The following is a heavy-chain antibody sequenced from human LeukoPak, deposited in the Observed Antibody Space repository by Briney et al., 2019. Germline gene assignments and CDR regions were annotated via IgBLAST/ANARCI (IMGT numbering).Heavy chain of an antibody. J-gene: IGHJ5*02. CDR2: LTANSDRP. CDR3: ARPPYSCSSTSCYAGWFDP. D-gene: IGHD2-2*01. Sequence: GGSLRLSCAASGFSFSSYGMSWVRQAPGKGLEWVSTLTANSDRPSYADSVRGRFTISRDNSKNTLYLQMNSLRVEDTAVYYCARPPYSCSSTSCYAGWFDPWGQGTLVTVSS. CDR1: GFSFSSYG. V-gene: IGHV3-23*01.